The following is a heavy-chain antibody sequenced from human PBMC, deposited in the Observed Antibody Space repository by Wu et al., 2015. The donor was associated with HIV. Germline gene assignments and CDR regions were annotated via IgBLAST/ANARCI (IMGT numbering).Heavy chain of an antibody. J-gene: IGHJ5*02. D-gene: IGHD6-6*01. CDR2: ISTYNGVT. Sequence: VQLVQSGAEVKKSGASVKISCKASGYRFNTHGISWVRQAPGQGLEWLGWISTYNGVTNYAENLQDRVTMTIDTATSAAFLELKNLRFNDTAVYFCVRINRQLTKGAWFDPWGQGTLVIVSS. CDR1: GYRFNTHG. V-gene: IGHV1-18*01. CDR3: VRINRQLTKGAWFDP.